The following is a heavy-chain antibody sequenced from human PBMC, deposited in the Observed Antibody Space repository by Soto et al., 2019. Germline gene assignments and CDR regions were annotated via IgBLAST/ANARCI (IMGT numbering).Heavy chain of an antibody. V-gene: IGHV3-48*02. J-gene: IGHJ6*02. Sequence: EVQLVESGGGLVQPGGSLRLSCAASGFTFSSYSMNWVRQAPGKGLEWVSYISSSSSTIYYADSVKGRFTISRDNAKNSLYLQMNSLRDEDTAVYYCASLYGSGIVECYYYGMDVWGQGTTVTVSS. CDR1: GFTFSSYS. CDR2: ISSSSSTI. D-gene: IGHD3-10*01. CDR3: ASLYGSGIVECYYYGMDV.